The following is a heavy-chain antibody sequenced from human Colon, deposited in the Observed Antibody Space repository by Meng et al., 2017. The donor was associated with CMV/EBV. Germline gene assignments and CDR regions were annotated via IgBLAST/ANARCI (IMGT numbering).Heavy chain of an antibody. V-gene: IGHV3-11*04. CDR1: GFTFSDYY. Sequence: GGSLRLSCAASGFTFSDYYMSWIRQAPGKGLEWVSYITSSGSTIYYADSVKGRFTISRDNSKNTLYLQMNSLRAEDTAVYYCAKGHVGRYVDYWGQGTLVTVSS. CDR2: ITSSGSTI. J-gene: IGHJ4*02. CDR3: AKGHVGRYVDY.